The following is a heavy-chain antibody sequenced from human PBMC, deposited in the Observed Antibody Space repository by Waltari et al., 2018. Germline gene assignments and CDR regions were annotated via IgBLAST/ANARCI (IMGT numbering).Heavy chain of an antibody. CDR2: IYYSWST. D-gene: IGHD3-22*01. CDR3: ASNPYYYDSSGYYYDY. J-gene: IGHJ4*02. V-gene: IGHV4-61*01. CDR1: GGSVSSGSSY. Sequence: QVQLQESGPGLVKPSETLSLTCTVSGGSVSSGSSYWSWIRQPPGKGLEWSWYIYYSWSTNYNPSLKSRVTISVDTSKNQFSLKLSSVTAADTAVYYWASNPYYYDSSGYYYDYWGQGTLVTVSS.